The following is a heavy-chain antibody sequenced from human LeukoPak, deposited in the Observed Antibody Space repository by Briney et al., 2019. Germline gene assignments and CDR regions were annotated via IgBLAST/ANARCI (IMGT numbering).Heavy chain of an antibody. CDR1: GFTFSSYG. J-gene: IGHJ4*02. CDR2: ISYDGSNK. CDR3: AKGDRGFDY. V-gene: IGHV3-30*18. D-gene: IGHD2-21*02. Sequence: PGRSLRLSCAASGFTFSSYGMHWVRQAPGKGLEWVAVISYDGSNKYYADSVKGRFTISRDNSKSTLYLQMNSLRAEDTAVYYCAKGDRGFDYWGQGTLVTVSS.